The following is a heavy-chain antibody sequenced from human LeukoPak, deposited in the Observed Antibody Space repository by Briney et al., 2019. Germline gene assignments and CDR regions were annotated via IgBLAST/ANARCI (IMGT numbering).Heavy chain of an antibody. Sequence: GRSLRLSCAASGFTFDDYAMHWVRQAPGKGLEWVSGISWNSGSIGYADSVKGRFTISRDNAKNSLYLQMNSLRAEDTAVYYCAKGGFLEWSWSFDYWGQGTLVTVSS. D-gene: IGHD3-3*01. J-gene: IGHJ4*02. CDR1: GFTFDDYA. V-gene: IGHV3-9*01. CDR3: AKGGFLEWSWSFDY. CDR2: ISWNSGSI.